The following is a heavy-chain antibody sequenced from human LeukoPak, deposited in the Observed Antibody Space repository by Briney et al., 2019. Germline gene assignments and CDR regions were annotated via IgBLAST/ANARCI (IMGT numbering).Heavy chain of an antibody. CDR2: IRYDGSTK. J-gene: IGHJ3*02. V-gene: IGHV3-30*02. CDR3: AKGVRPAFDI. CDR1: GFIFSDYG. Sequence: GGSLRLSCAASGFIFSDYGMHWVRQAPGKGLEWVAFIRYDGSTKYYADSVKGRFTISRDNSKNTLYLQMNSVRAEDTAVYYCAKGVRPAFDIWGQGTMVTVPS. D-gene: IGHD2-8*01.